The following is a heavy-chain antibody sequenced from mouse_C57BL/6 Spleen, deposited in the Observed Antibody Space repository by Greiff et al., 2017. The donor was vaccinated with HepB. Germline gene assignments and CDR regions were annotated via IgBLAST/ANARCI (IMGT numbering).Heavy chain of an antibody. CDR2: IYPGSGST. CDR3: ARGRGNPRYFDV. Sequence: QVQLQQPGAELVKPGASVKMSCKASGYTFTSYWITWVKQRPGQGLEWIGDIYPGSGSTNYNEKFKSKATLTVDTSSSTAYMQLSSLTSEDSAVYYCARGRGNPRYFDVWGTGTTVTVSS. V-gene: IGHV1-55*01. CDR1: GYTFTSYW. J-gene: IGHJ1*03.